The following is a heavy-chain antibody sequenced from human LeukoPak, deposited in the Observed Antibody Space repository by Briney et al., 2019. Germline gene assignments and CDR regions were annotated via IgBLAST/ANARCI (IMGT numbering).Heavy chain of an antibody. CDR1: GGSISSYY. J-gene: IGHJ4*02. Sequence: SETLSLTCTVSGGSISSYYWSWIRQPPGKGLEWIGEINHSGSTNYNPSLKSRVTISVDTSKNQFSLKLSSVTAADTAVYYCARHSGSYSNFDYWGQGTLVTVSS. CDR3: ARHSGSYSNFDY. D-gene: IGHD1-26*01. V-gene: IGHV4-34*01. CDR2: INHSGST.